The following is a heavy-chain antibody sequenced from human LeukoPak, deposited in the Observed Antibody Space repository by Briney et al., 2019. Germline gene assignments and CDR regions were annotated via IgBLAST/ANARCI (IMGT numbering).Heavy chain of an antibody. CDR1: GGSISSYY. CDR2: IYYTGST. Sequence: SETLSLTCTVSGGSISSYYWSWIRQSPGKGLEWIGHIYYTGSTDYNPSLKSRVTISVDTSKNQFSLKLSSVTAADTAVYFCARNTYYYDRSGITGMYVCDMWGRGTMVTVSS. J-gene: IGHJ3*02. D-gene: IGHD3-22*01. V-gene: IGHV4-59*01. CDR3: ARNTYYYDRSGITGMYVCDM.